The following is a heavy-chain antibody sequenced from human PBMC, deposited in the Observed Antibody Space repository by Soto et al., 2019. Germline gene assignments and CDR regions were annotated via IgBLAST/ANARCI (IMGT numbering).Heavy chain of an antibody. CDR1: GYSLSGYY. CDR2: INPNSGGT. Sequence: GASVKVSCKASGYSLSGYYLHWVRQAPGQGPEWMGWINPNSGGTRYVQKFQGRVTMTRDTSISTVYLELNSLRAEDTAVYYCARAPPYSYGSDYWGQGTLVTVSS. J-gene: IGHJ4*02. V-gene: IGHV1-2*02. CDR3: ARAPPYSYGSDY. D-gene: IGHD5-18*01.